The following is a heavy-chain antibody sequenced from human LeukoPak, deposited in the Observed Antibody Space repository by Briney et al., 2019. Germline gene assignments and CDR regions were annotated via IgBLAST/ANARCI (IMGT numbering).Heavy chain of an antibody. CDR1: GFTFSSYG. J-gene: IGHJ4*02. CDR2: IWYDGNKK. V-gene: IGHV3-33*01. D-gene: IGHD2-21*01. Sequence: GGSLRPSCVASGFTFSSYGMYWVRQAPGKGLEWVAVIWYDGNKKYKEDSVKGRFTISRDNSKNTLYLQMNSLRAEDTAVYYCARHRDDDWDYWGQGALVTVSS. CDR3: ARHRDDDWDY.